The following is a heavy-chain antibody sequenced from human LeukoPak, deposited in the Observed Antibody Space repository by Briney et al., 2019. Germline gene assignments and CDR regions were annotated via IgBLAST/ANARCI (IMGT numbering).Heavy chain of an antibody. Sequence: GESLKISCKGSGYSFTSYWIGWVHQMPGKGLEWMGIINPRDSDTRYSPSFQGQVTISADKSISTAYLQWSSLQASDTAMYYYAIAVAGLCWFDPWGQGTLVTVSS. CDR3: AIAVAGLCWFDP. D-gene: IGHD6-19*01. CDR2: INPRDSDT. J-gene: IGHJ5*02. CDR1: GYSFTSYW. V-gene: IGHV5-51*07.